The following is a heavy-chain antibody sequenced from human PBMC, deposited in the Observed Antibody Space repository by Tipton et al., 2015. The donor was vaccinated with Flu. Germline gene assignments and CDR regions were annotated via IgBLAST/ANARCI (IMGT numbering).Heavy chain of an antibody. D-gene: IGHD3-22*01. V-gene: IGHV3-9*01. CDR3: SKGYDSSGVQYYYGMAV. CDR2: ISWNSYSI. Sequence: QLVQSGGGLVQPGRSLRLSCAGSGFTFDDYAMHWVRQAPGKGLEWVSGISWNSYSIGYADSVRGRFTISRDNAKKSLYLQMNSLRAEDTALYYCSKGYDSSGVQYYYGMAVWGQGTTVTVSS. J-gene: IGHJ6*02. CDR1: GFTFDDYA.